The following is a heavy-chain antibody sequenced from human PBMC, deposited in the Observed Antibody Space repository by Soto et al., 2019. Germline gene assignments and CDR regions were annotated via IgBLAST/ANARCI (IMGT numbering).Heavy chain of an antibody. Sequence: ASVKVSCKASGGTFSSYAISWVRQAPGQGLEWMGGIIPIFGTANYAQKFQGRVTITADESTSTAYMELSSLRSEDTGVYYCAREGYCTNGVCHDAFDIWGQGTMVTVSS. CDR3: AREGYCTNGVCHDAFDI. CDR2: IIPIFGTA. D-gene: IGHD2-8*01. V-gene: IGHV1-69*13. CDR1: GGTFSSYA. J-gene: IGHJ3*02.